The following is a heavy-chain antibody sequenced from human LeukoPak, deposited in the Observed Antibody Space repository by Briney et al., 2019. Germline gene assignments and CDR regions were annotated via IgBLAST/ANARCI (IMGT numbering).Heavy chain of an antibody. J-gene: IGHJ4*02. CDR3: ARVGSMGAAGTHFDY. V-gene: IGHV1-18*01. Sequence: ASVKVSCKASGYTFTSYGISWVRQAPGQGLEWMGWISAYNGNTNYAQKLQGRVTMTTDTSTSTAYMELRSLRSDDTAVYYCARVGSMGAAGTHFDYWGQGTLVTVSS. CDR2: ISAYNGNT. CDR1: GYTFTSYG. D-gene: IGHD6-13*01.